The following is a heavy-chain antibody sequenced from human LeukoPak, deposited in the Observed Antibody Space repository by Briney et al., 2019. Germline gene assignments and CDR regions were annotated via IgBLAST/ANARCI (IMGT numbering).Heavy chain of an antibody. V-gene: IGHV4-38-2*01. D-gene: IGHD1-1*01. CDR1: GYSISSGYY. J-gene: IGHJ3*02. CDR3: ARGTTDAFDI. CDR2: IYHSGST. Sequence: SETLSLTCAVSGYSISSGYYWGWIRQPPGKGLEWIGGIYHSGSTYYNPSLKSRVTISVDTSKNQFSLKLSSVTAADTAVYYCARGTTDAFDIWGQGTMVTVSS.